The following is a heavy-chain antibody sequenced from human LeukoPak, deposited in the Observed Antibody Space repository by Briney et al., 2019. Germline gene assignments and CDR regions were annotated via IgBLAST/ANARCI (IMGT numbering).Heavy chain of an antibody. CDR3: ARHKRIQLWSYYFDY. D-gene: IGHD5-18*01. CDR1: GYSISSGYY. CDR2: IHHSGST. Sequence: SETLSLTCIVSGYSISSGYYWGWIRQPPGKGLEWIGNIHHSGSTYYNPFLKSRVTISVDTSKNQFSLKLSSVTAADTAVYYCARHKRIQLWSYYFDYWGQGTLVTVSS. V-gene: IGHV4-38-2*02. J-gene: IGHJ4*02.